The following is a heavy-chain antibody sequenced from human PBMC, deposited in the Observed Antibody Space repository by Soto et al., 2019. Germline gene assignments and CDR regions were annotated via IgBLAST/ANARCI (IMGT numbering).Heavy chain of an antibody. CDR1: GFTFSSYA. V-gene: IGHV3-23*01. Sequence: EVQLLESGGGLVQPGGSLRLSCAASGFTFSSYAMSWVRQAPGKGLEWVSAISGSGGSTYYADSVKGRFTISRDNSKNTLYVQMNSLRAEDTAVYYCAKGGSYYGAFDYWGQGTLVTVSS. CDR2: ISGSGGST. J-gene: IGHJ4*02. CDR3: AKGGSYYGAFDY. D-gene: IGHD1-26*01.